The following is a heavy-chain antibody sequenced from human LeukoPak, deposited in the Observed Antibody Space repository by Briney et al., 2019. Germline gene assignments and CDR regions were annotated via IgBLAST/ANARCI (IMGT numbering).Heavy chain of an antibody. V-gene: IGHV3-48*01. CDR2: ISSSSSTI. Sequence: SGGSLRLSCAASGFTFSSYSMNWVRPTPGKGLEWVSYISSSSSTIYYADSVKVRSTISRDNARISLYLQMNTVRAEDTALYYGARYNSGWDYWGQGTLVTVSS. CDR3: ARYNSGWDY. CDR1: GFTFSSYS. D-gene: IGHD6-19*01. J-gene: IGHJ4*02.